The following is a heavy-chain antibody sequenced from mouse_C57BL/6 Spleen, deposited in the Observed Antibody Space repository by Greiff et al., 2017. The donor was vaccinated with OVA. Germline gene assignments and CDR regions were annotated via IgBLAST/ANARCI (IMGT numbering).Heavy chain of an antibody. CDR2: IHPNSGST. CDR3: APLYYYGSSYGY. J-gene: IGHJ2*01. D-gene: IGHD1-1*01. CDR1: GYTFTSYW. V-gene: IGHV1-64*01. Sequence: VQLQQPGAELVKPGASVKLSCKASGYTFTSYWMHWVKQRPGQGLEWIGMIHPNSGSTNYNEKFKSKATLTVDKSSSTAYMQLSSLTSEDSAVYYCAPLYYYGSSYGYWGQGTTLTVSS.